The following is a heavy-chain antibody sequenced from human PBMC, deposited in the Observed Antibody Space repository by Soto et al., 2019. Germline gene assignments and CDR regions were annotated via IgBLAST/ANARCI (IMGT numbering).Heavy chain of an antibody. CDR3: ARVRVAAAGINWFDP. Sequence: SETLSLTCTVSGGSISSYYWSWIRQPPGKGLEWIGYIYYSGSTNYNPSLKSRVTISVDTSKNQFSLKLSSVTAADTAAYYCARVRVAAAGINWFDPWGQGTLVTVSS. CDR2: IYYSGST. V-gene: IGHV4-59*01. CDR1: GGSISSYY. D-gene: IGHD6-13*01. J-gene: IGHJ5*02.